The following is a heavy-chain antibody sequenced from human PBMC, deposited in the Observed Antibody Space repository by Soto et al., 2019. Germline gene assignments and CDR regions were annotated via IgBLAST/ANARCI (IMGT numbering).Heavy chain of an antibody. D-gene: IGHD6-19*01. V-gene: IGHV1-18*01. Sequence: ASVKVSCKTSGYTFSNYGITWVRQAPGQPLEWLGWISLYSDGTNYAQKFQGRVSMTTDTSTTTAYMELSSLRSEDTAVYYCARRPYSSGWYSPGYYFDYWGQGTLVTSPQ. CDR1: GYTFSNYG. J-gene: IGHJ4*02. CDR2: ISLYSDGT. CDR3: ARRPYSSGWYSPGYYFDY.